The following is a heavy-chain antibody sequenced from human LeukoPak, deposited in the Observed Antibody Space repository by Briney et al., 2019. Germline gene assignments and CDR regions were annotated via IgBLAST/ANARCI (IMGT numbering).Heavy chain of an antibody. CDR1: GFTFSSSA. J-gene: IGHJ4*02. CDR2: ISNNGGYT. V-gene: IGHV3-23*01. CDR3: AKELYGNPSGY. D-gene: IGHD2-8*01. Sequence: PGGSLRLSCAASGFTFSSSAVSWVRQAPGKGLEWFSAISNNGGYTYYADSVQGRFTISRDNSKSTLCLQMSSLRAGDTALYYCAKELYGNPSGYWGQGTRVTVSS.